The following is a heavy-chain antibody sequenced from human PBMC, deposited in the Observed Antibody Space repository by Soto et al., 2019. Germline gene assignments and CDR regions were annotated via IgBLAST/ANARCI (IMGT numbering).Heavy chain of an antibody. CDR2: IYYSGST. J-gene: IGHJ4*02. Sequence: SETLSLTCTVSGGSISSYYWSWIRQPPGKGLEWIGYIYYSGSTNYNPSLKSRVTTSVDTSKNQLSLKLSSVTTADTAVYYCARRVATRQMGYYFDYWGQGTLVTVSS. D-gene: IGHD6-6*01. V-gene: IGHV4-59*01. CDR3: ARRVATRQMGYYFDY. CDR1: GGSISSYY.